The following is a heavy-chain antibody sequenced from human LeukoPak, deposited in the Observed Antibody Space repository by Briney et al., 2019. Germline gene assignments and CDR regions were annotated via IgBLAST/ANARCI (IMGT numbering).Heavy chain of an antibody. CDR2: INPSGGST. CDR3: ARGGCSSTSCQDYYYYYMDV. V-gene: IGHV1-46*01. CDR1: GYTFTSYY. Sequence: ASVKVSCKASGYTFTSYYMHWVRQAPGQGLEWMGIINPSGGSTSHAQKFQGRVTMTRDMSTSTVYMELSSLRSEDTAVYYCARGGCSSTSCQDYYYYYMDVWGKGTTVTVSS. D-gene: IGHD2-2*01. J-gene: IGHJ6*03.